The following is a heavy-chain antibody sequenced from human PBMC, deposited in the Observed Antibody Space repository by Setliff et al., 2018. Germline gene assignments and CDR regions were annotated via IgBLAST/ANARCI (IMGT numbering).Heavy chain of an antibody. CDR3: VREGVDSRSSTDYRYYMDV. CDR1: GYTFTNYG. D-gene: IGHD3-22*01. CDR2: INPSGGLT. Sequence: GASVKVSCKTSGYTFTNYGINWVRQAPGQGLEWMGIINPSGGLTRYAQKFQGRVTIITDESTSTAFMQLSSLRSEDTAVYYCVREGVDSRSSTDYRYYMDVWGKGTTVTVSS. J-gene: IGHJ6*03. V-gene: IGHV1-46*01.